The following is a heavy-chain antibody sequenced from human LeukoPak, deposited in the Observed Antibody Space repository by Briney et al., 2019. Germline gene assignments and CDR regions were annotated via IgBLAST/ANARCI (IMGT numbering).Heavy chain of an antibody. CDR1: GGTFSSYG. D-gene: IGHD5-24*01. Sequence: EASVKVSCKASGGTFSSYGISWVRQAPGQGLEWMGGIIPIFGTANYAQKFQGRVTITADKSTSTAYMELSSLRSEDTAVFYCAKTPVGMVTLDYWGQGTLVTVSS. CDR2: IIPIFGTA. CDR3: AKTPVGMVTLDY. J-gene: IGHJ4*02. V-gene: IGHV1-69*06.